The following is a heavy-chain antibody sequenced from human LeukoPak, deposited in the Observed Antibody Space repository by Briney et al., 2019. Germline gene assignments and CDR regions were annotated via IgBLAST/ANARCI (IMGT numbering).Heavy chain of an antibody. V-gene: IGHV3-33*01. CDR1: GFNLGTYS. D-gene: IGHD2-8*01. Sequence: HAGGSLRLSCVVSGFNLGTYSMHWARQAPGKGLEWVAVIWYDGSNEDYADPVKGRFTITRDNAKNTLYLQMHSLRAEDKAVYYCAREMAVWGQGALVTVSS. CDR3: AREMAV. CDR2: IWYDGSNE. J-gene: IGHJ4*02.